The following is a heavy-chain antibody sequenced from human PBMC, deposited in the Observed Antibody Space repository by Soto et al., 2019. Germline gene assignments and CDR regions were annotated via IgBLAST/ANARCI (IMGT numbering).Heavy chain of an antibody. CDR1: GFSFNTYV. J-gene: IGHJ6*02. CDR3: ARDRGYYGMDV. V-gene: IGHV3-30*03. CDR2: ILYDGSKE. Sequence: GGSLRLSCRDSGFSFNTYVMDWVRQAPGKGLEWVARILYDGSKEYYADPVKGRFTISRDNSKNTLYLQMNSLRAEDTAVYYCARDRGYYGMDVWGQGTTVTVS.